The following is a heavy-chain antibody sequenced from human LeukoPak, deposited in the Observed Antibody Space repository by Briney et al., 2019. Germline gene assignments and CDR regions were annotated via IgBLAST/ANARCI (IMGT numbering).Heavy chain of an antibody. CDR3: ARAGGYCSSTSCYSNFDY. Sequence: GASVKVSCTASGGTFSSYAISWVRQAPGQGLEWMGGIIPIFGTANYAQKFQGRVTITADESTSTAYMELSSLRSEDTAVYYCARAGGYCSSTSCYSNFDYWGQGTLVTVSS. CDR2: IIPIFGTA. CDR1: GGTFSSYA. J-gene: IGHJ4*02. D-gene: IGHD2-2*02. V-gene: IGHV1-69*13.